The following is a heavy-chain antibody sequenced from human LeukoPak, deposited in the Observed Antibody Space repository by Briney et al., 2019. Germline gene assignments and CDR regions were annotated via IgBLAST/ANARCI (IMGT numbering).Heavy chain of an antibody. CDR2: ICGGVGST. CDR1: GFTFSIYA. J-gene: IGHJ4*02. CDR3: AKDIGSGSTLDY. D-gene: IGHD1-26*01. V-gene: IGHV3-23*01. Sequence: GGSLRLSCAASGFTFSIYAMSWVRQAPGKGLEWVSAICGGVGSTYYAASGKVRFTISGDNSKTTLYLQMNSLRAEDTAVYYCAKDIGSGSTLDYWGQGTLVTVSS.